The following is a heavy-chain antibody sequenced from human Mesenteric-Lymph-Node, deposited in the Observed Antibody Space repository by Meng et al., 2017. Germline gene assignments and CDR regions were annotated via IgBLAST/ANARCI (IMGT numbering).Heavy chain of an antibody. Sequence: GESLKISCAASGFTFSSYSMNWVRQAPGKGLEWVSSISSSSSYIYYADSVNGRFTISRDNAKNSLYLQMNSLRAEDTAVYYCARARAVAGNFDYWGQGTLVTVSS. J-gene: IGHJ4*02. CDR1: GFTFSSYS. V-gene: IGHV3-21*01. CDR3: ARARAVAGNFDY. D-gene: IGHD6-19*01. CDR2: ISSSSSYI.